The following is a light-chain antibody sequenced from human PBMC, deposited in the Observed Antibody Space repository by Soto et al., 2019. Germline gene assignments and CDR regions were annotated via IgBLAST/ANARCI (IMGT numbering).Light chain of an antibody. CDR2: TAS. Sequence: DIQMTQSPSTLSASVGDRVTITCRASQSISNWLAWYQQKPGKAPQLLIHTASSLESGVLSRFSGSGSATEFTLTISSLQPDDFATYYCQQYNSYPYTFGQGTKLEIK. J-gene: IGKJ2*01. V-gene: IGKV1-5*03. CDR3: QQYNSYPYT. CDR1: QSISNW.